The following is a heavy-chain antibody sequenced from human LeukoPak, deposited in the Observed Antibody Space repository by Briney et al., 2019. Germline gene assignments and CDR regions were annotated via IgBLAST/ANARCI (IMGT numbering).Heavy chain of an antibody. J-gene: IGHJ4*02. CDR1: GYTFSNYD. CDR2: MNPNSGNT. Sequence: GASVKVSCKASGYTFSNYDINWVRQATGQGLEWMGWMNPNSGNTGYAQEFQGRVTMTRNTSISTAYMELSSLRSDDTAVYYCATHGARNIYSLDFWGQGTLVAVSS. V-gene: IGHV1-8*01. D-gene: IGHD2/OR15-2a*01. CDR3: ATHGARNIYSLDF.